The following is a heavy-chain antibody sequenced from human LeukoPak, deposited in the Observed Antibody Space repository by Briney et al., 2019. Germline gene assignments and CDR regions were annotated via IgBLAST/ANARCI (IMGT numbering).Heavy chain of an antibody. CDR3: ASLGYCSSTSCYPPGYFDY. J-gene: IGHJ4*02. CDR2: IYYSGST. Sequence: SETLSLTCTVSGGSISSSSYYWGWIRQPPGKGLEWIGSIYYSGSTYYNPSLKSRVTISVDTSKNQFSLKLSSVTAADTAVYYCASLGYCSSTSCYPPGYFDYWGQGTLVTVSS. CDR1: GGSISSSSYY. V-gene: IGHV4-39*01. D-gene: IGHD2-2*01.